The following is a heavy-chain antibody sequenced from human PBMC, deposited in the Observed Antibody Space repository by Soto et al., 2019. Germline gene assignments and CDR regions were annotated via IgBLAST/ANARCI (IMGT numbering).Heavy chain of an antibody. V-gene: IGHV4-38-2*01. D-gene: IGHD3-22*01. CDR1: GYSISSGYY. CDR2: IYHGGST. J-gene: IGHJ5*02. Sequence: SETLSLTCAVSGYSISSGYYWGWLRQPPGKGLEWIGRIYHGGSTYYNPPLNSRVTLSIDMTNNHVSLILNSVTAADPAVYYCARVGPWVPYYYDSSPYTFENWFDPWGQGTLVTVSS. CDR3: ARVGPWVPYYYDSSPYTFENWFDP.